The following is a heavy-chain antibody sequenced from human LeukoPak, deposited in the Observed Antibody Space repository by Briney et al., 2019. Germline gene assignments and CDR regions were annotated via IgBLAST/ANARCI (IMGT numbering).Heavy chain of an antibody. CDR2: INPDSGFT. D-gene: IGHD3-16*01. Sequence: ASVKVSCKTSGYRFTDDYMHWVRQAPGQRLEWMGWINPDSGFTNYAPKFQGRVIMTRDTSISTAYMEVRRLRYDDTAMYYCAPTSEAYTSNWSVWGQGTLVTVSP. CDR3: APTSEAYTSNWSV. CDR1: GYRFTDDY. V-gene: IGHV1-2*02. J-gene: IGHJ4*02.